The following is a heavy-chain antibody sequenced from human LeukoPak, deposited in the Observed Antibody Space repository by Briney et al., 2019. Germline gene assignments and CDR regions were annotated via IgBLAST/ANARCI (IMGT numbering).Heavy chain of an antibody. D-gene: IGHD3-3*01. CDR1: GFTFSSYE. CDR2: ISSSGSTI. V-gene: IGHV3-48*03. J-gene: IGHJ6*03. CDR3: AKDLFRVATYYMDV. Sequence: GSLRLSCAASGFTFSSYEMNWVRQAPGKGLEWVSYISSSGSTIYYADSVKGRFTISRDNSKNTLYLQMNSLRAEDTAVYYCAKDLFRVATYYMDVWGTGTTVTVSS.